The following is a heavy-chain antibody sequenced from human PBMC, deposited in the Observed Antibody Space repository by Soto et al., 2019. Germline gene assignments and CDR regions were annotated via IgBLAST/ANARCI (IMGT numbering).Heavy chain of an antibody. CDR1: GFTFSSYA. V-gene: IGHV3-23*01. D-gene: IGHD6-13*01. J-gene: IGHJ6*03. Sequence: VQLLESGGGLVQPGGSLRLSCAASGFTFSSYAMSWVRQAPGKGLEWVSAISGSGGSTYYADSVKGRFTISRDNSKNTLYLQMNSLRAEDTAVYYCAKGIAAAGANYYYYYMDVWGKGTTVTVSS. CDR2: ISGSGGST. CDR3: AKGIAAAGANYYYYYMDV.